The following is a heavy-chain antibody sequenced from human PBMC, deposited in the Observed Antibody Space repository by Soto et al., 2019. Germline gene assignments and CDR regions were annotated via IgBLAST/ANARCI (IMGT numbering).Heavy chain of an antibody. V-gene: IGHV5-10-1*01. J-gene: IGHJ6*02. CDR2: IDPTDSFT. CDR3: ARRGYDFWSGLDG. D-gene: IGHD3-3*01. CDR1: GYNFTSYW. Sequence: VASLKISCKVSGYNFTSYWIIWVRQMPGKGLEWMGNIDPTDSFTNYSPSFQGHVTISTDKSMSTAYLQWGTLKASDTAMYYCARRGYDFWSGLDGWGQGTTVTVSS.